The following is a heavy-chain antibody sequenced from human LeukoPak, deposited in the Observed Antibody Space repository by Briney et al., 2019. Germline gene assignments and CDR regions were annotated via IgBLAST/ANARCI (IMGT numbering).Heavy chain of an antibody. CDR3: ARQGYDILTGPTPEDAFDI. J-gene: IGHJ3*02. CDR1: GGSISSYY. CDR2: TYYSGST. Sequence: SETLSLTCTVSGGSISSYYWSWIRQPPGKGLEWIGYTYYSGSTNYNPSLKSRVTISVDTSKNQFSLKLSSVTAADTAVYYCARQGYDILTGPTPEDAFDIWGQGTMVTVSS. V-gene: IGHV4-59*08. D-gene: IGHD3-9*01.